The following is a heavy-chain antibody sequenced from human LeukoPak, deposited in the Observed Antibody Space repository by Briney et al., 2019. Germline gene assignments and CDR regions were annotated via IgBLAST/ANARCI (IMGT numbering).Heavy chain of an antibody. J-gene: IGHJ4*02. D-gene: IGHD7-27*01. CDR2: ISYDGSNK. Sequence: GGSLRLSCAASGFTFNIYAMHWVRQAPGKGLEWVAVISYDGSNKFYADSVKGRFPISRDNSKNTLYLQMDSLRAEDTAVYYCARDANWGSTDYWGQGTLVIVSS. CDR3: ARDANWGSTDY. CDR1: GFTFNIYA. V-gene: IGHV3-30*14.